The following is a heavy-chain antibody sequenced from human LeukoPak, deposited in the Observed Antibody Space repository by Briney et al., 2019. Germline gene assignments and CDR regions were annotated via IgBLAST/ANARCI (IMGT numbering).Heavy chain of an antibody. CDR3: ARGGGLDV. Sequence: GGSLRLSCAASGFTFSSYWMNWARQAPGKGLEWVSSINHNGNVNYYVDSVKGRFTISRDNAKNSLYLQMSNLRAEDTAVYFCARGGGLDVWGQGATVTVSS. D-gene: IGHD3-16*01. CDR1: GFTFSSYW. CDR2: INHNGNVN. V-gene: IGHV3-7*03. J-gene: IGHJ6*02.